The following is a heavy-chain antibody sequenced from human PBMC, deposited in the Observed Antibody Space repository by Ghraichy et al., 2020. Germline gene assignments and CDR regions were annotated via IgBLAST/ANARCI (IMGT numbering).Heavy chain of an antibody. V-gene: IGHV3-7*03. D-gene: IGHD1-26*01. CDR1: GFTFSNYY. CDR3: TRGLSYYGMDQ. J-gene: IGHJ4*02. Sequence: GGSLRLSCAASGFTFSNYYMGWARQAPGRGLEWVAYIRKDGSEKNYLKSVEGRFTISRDNAKNFLYLQMNSLRAEDTAVYYCTRGLSYYGMDQWGQGTLVTVAS. CDR2: IRKDGSEK.